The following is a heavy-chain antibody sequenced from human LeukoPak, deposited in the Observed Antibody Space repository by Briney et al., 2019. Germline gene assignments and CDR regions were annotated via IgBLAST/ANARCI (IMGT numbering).Heavy chain of an antibody. V-gene: IGHV1-2*02. Sequence: ASVKVSCKASGYTFTGYYMHWVRQAPGQGLAWMGWINPNSGGTNYAQKFQGRVTMTRDTSISTAYMELSRLRSDDTAVYYCARLPSITMIVVVDDYWGQGTLVTVSS. J-gene: IGHJ4*02. CDR2: INPNSGGT. CDR3: ARLPSITMIVVVDDY. D-gene: IGHD3-22*01. CDR1: GYTFTGYY.